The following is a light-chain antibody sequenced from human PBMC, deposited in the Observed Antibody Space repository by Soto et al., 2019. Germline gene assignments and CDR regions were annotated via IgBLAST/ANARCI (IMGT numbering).Light chain of an antibody. J-gene: IGKJ5*01. V-gene: IGKV1-8*01. CDR3: QQGSTTPIT. Sequence: AIRMTQSPSSLSASTGDRVTITCRASQGISSYLAWYQQKPGKAPKLLIYAASSLQSGVPSRFSGSGSGTDFTLTISSLQPEDFSTYYCQQGSTTPITFGLGTRLEIK. CDR2: AAS. CDR1: QGISSY.